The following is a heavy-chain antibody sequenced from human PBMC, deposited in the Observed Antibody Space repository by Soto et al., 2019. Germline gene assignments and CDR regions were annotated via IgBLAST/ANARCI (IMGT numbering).Heavy chain of an antibody. D-gene: IGHD3-3*01. CDR3: SGRNDFWSGSDY. J-gene: IGHJ4*02. CDR2: IYYSGST. Sequence: SETLSLTCTVSGGSISSYYWSWIRQPPGKGLEWIGYIYYSGSTNYNPSLKSRVTISVDTSKNQFSLKLSSVTAADTAVYYCSGRNDFWSGSDYWGQGTLVTVSS. V-gene: IGHV4-59*01. CDR1: GGSISSYY.